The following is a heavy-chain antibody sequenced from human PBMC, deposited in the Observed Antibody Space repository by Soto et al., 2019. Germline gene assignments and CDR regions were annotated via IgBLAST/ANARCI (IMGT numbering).Heavy chain of an antibody. D-gene: IGHD2-21*01. CDR1: GGSISTSRSY. V-gene: IGHV4-39*01. J-gene: IGHJ5*02. CDR3: ARQPTTGDTDLWFDP. Sequence: SETLSLTCNASGGSISTSRSYWAWIRQPPGKGLEWLANIFYSGSTYYNPSLASRVTVSVDTSKNEFSLKLRSVTAADTAVYYCARQPTTGDTDLWFDPWGQGTLVTVSS. CDR2: IFYSGST.